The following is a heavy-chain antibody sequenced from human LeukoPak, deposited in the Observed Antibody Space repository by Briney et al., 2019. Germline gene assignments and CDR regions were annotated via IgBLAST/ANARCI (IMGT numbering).Heavy chain of an antibody. Sequence: GSVTVSRTPSLYTLTGYYMHTVRQAPGQRLEWMGWINPNSGGTNYAQDFHGRVTMTRDTSISTAYMELSRLRSDDTAVYYCAREGDGGNLAWGQGNLVTVSS. CDR3: AREGDGGNLA. V-gene: IGHV1-2*02. CDR2: INPNSGGT. CDR1: LYTLTGYY. D-gene: IGHD4-23*01. J-gene: IGHJ5*02.